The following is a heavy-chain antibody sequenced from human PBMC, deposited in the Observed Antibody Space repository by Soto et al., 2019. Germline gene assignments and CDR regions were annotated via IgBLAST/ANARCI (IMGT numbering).Heavy chain of an antibody. CDR1: GFTFSSYS. CDR2: ISSSSSNI. CDR3: ASPVATGICYYYMDF. J-gene: IGHJ6*03. Sequence: EVQLVESGGGLVKPGGSLRLSCAASGFTFSSYSMNWVRQAPGKGLEWVSSISSSSSNIYYADSVKGRFTISRDNAKNSLYLQRNSLRAGETAVYYCASPVATGICYYYMDFWGKGTTVTVSS. D-gene: IGHD5-12*01. V-gene: IGHV3-21*01.